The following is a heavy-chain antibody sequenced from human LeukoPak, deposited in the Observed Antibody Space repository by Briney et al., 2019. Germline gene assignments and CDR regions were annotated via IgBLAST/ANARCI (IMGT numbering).Heavy chain of an antibody. J-gene: IGHJ4*02. CDR2: ISTSGTKK. V-gene: IGHV3-48*03. Sequence: GGSLRLSCAVSGFTFSSYEMTWVRQAPGKGLEWISYISTSGTKKSYVDSVEGRFSISRDNAKNLLYLQLNSLRAEDTSIYYCARVLMVPEGGESFDFRGQGTLVIVST. CDR3: ARVLMVPEGGESFDF. D-gene: IGHD2-8*01. CDR1: GFTFSSYE.